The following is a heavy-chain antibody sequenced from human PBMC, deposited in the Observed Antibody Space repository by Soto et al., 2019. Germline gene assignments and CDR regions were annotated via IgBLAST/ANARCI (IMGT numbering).Heavy chain of an antibody. CDR3: ARPVGRDVSSWHRRAFVY. Sequence: GASVKVSCKTPGYTFTGYYLHWMRQAPGKGLEGMGWINPDTGGTDLTQKFQGWVTMTRDTSISTAYMELSNVKPDDTAVYYCARPVGRDVSSWHRRAFVYWGQGSLVTVST. V-gene: IGHV1-2*04. D-gene: IGHD2-2*01. CDR1: GYTFTGYY. J-gene: IGHJ4*02. CDR2: INPDTGGT.